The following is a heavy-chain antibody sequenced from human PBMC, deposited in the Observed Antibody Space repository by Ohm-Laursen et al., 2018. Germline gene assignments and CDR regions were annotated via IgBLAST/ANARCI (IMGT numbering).Heavy chain of an antibody. V-gene: IGHV4-38-2*01. Sequence: GTLSLTCAVSGYSISSGYFWGWIRQPPGKGLEWIGTIYHSGSPYYNPSLKSRVTISVETSKNHFSLKLSSVTAADTALYYCARGLWWFDPWGQGTLVTVSS. CDR2: IYHSGSP. CDR3: ARGLWWFDP. CDR1: GYSISSGYF. J-gene: IGHJ5*02.